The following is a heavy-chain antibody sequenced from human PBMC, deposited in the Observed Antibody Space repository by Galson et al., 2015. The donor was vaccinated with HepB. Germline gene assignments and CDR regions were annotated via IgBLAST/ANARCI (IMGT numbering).Heavy chain of an antibody. CDR3: TSTTVGYCSGGSCYHPDAFDI. CDR2: IRSKAYGGTT. CDR1: GFTFGDYA. V-gene: IGHV3-49*03. Sequence: SLRLSCAASGFTFGDYAMSWFRQAPGKGLEWAGFIRSKAYGGTTEYAASVKGRFTISRDDSKSIAYLQMNSLKTEDTAVYYCTSTTVGYCSGGSCYHPDAFDIWGQGTMVTVSS. J-gene: IGHJ3*02. D-gene: IGHD2-15*01.